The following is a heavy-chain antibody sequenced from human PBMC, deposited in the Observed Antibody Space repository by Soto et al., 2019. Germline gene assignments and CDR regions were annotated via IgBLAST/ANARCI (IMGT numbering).Heavy chain of an antibody. CDR3: ARGVIEYKDTWFDT. Sequence: PWETLSLTCTVAGGSISSYYWSWIRQPPGKGLEWIGYIYYSGSTNYNPSLKSRVTISVDTSKNQFSLKLSSVTAADTAVYYCARGVIEYKDTWFDTLGQGNLVTVSS. CDR1: GGSISSYY. CDR2: IYYSGST. V-gene: IGHV4-59*01. D-gene: IGHD2-21*01. J-gene: IGHJ5*02.